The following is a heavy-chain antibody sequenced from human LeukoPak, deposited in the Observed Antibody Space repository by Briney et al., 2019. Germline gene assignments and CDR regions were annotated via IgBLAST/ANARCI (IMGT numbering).Heavy chain of an antibody. J-gene: IGHJ6*04. CDR2: IVHDGSNK. D-gene: IGHD3-10*02. CDR1: GFTFSSYG. CDR3: AELGITMIGGV. V-gene: IGHV3-30*18. Sequence: GRSLRLSCAASGFTFSSYGIHWVRQAPGKGLEWVAVIVHDGSNKYYADSVKGRFSISRDNSKNTMYLQMNSLRAEDTAVYYCAELGITMIGGVWGKGTTVTISS.